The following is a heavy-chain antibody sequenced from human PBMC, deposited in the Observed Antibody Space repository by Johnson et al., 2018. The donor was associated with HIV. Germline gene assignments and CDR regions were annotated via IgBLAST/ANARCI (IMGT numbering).Heavy chain of an antibody. Sequence: VQLVESGGGVVRPGGSLRLSCAASGFTFDDYGMSWVRQAPGKGLEWVADIKCDGSEKYYVDSVKGRFPISRDNAKNSLYLQMNSLTAADTAVYYCARRALHYDVLTDYPVAANAFDIWGQGTMVTVSS. CDR2: IKCDGSEK. CDR1: GFTFDDYG. D-gene: IGHD3-9*01. V-gene: IGHV3-7*01. CDR3: ARRALHYDVLTDYPVAANAFDI. J-gene: IGHJ3*02.